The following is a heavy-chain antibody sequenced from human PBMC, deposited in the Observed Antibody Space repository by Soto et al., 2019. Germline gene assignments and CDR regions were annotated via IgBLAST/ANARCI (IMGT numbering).Heavy chain of an antibody. CDR1: GGSISSYY. J-gene: IGHJ5*02. V-gene: IGHV4-59*01. CDR2: IYYSGST. CDR3: ARCLSAGIFYWLDP. D-gene: IGHD3-9*01. Sequence: PSETLSLTCTVSGGSISSYYWSWIRQPPGKGLEWIGYIYYSGSTNYNPSLKSRVTISVDTSKNQFSLKLSSVTAADTAVYCCARCLSAGIFYWLDPWGQGTLVTVSS.